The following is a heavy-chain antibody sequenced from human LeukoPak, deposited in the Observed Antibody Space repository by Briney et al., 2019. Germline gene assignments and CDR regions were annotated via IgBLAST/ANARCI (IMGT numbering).Heavy chain of an antibody. D-gene: IGHD6-13*01. CDR3: ARVSPSMPIAAAVVSWFDP. CDR2: IYYSGST. V-gene: IGHV4-31*03. J-gene: IGHJ5*02. CDR1: GGSISSGGYY. Sequence: SQTLSLTCTVSGGSISSGGYYWSWIRQHPGKGLEWIGYIYYSGSTYYNPSLKSRVTISVDTSKNQFSLKRSSVTAADTAVYYCARVSPSMPIAAAVVSWFDPWGQGTLVTVSS.